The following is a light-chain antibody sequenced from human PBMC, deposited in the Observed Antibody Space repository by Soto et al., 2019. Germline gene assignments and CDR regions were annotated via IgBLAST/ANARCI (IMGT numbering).Light chain of an antibody. CDR2: GAS. V-gene: IGKV3-15*01. CDR3: QQYNNWPTWT. CDR1: QSVSTN. Sequence: RVMTQSPATLSLSPGERATLSCRASQSVSTNVAWYQQKPGQAPRLLIYGASTRATDIPARFSGSGSGTDFTLTISSLQSEDFGVYYCQQYNNWPTWTFGQGTKVEVK. J-gene: IGKJ1*01.